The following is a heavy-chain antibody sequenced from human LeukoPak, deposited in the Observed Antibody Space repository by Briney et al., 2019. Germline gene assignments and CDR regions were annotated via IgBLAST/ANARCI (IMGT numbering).Heavy chain of an antibody. CDR1: GFTFSTFA. CDR3: AKDAASRPGDY. V-gene: IGHV3-23*01. Sequence: PGGPLRLSCAASGFTFSTFAMSWVRQAPGKGLEWVSGISGSGGNTYYADSVKGRFTISRDNSKSTLYLHMNSLRAEDTAVYYCAKDAASRPGDYWGQGTLVTVSS. CDR2: ISGSGGNT. D-gene: IGHD6-13*01. J-gene: IGHJ4*02.